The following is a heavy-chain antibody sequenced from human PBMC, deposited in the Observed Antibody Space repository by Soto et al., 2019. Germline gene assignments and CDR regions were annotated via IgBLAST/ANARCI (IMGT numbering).Heavy chain of an antibody. CDR3: AKRAYGDPFDP. CDR1: GGSITSSGFW. V-gene: IGHV4-39*01. CDR2: IYDTGNT. Sequence: HLQLQESGPGLVKSSETLSLTCAVSGGSITSSGFWWSWIRQPPGKGLEWIATIYDTGNTFYNPSLRSRVTMRADTSTNQFALNLNSVTAADTAVYYCAKRAYGDPFDPWGQGTLVTVSS. J-gene: IGHJ5*02. D-gene: IGHD4-17*01.